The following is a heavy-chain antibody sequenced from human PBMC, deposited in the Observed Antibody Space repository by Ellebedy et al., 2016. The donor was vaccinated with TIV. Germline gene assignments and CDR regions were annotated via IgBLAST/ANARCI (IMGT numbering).Heavy chain of an antibody. CDR3: ARHGKECGGSCYSVSYNWFDP. CDR1: GGSISSSSYY. CDR2: IYYSGST. D-gene: IGHD2-15*01. V-gene: IGHV4-39*01. J-gene: IGHJ5*02. Sequence: SETLSLTCTVSGGSISSSSYYWGWIRQPPGKGLEWIGSIYYSGSTYYNPSLKSRVTISVDTSKNQFSLKLSSVTAADTAVYYCARHGKECGGSCYSVSYNWFDPWGQGTLVTVSS.